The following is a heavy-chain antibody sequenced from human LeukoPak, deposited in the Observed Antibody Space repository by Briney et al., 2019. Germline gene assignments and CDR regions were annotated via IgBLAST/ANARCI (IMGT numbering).Heavy chain of an antibody. Sequence: AGSLTLSCEASGFTFSSYAMSWVRQAPGKGLAWVSVISSSADSTYYADSVKGRFTISRDNSKNTLYLQMNNLRAEDTAVYYCAKPLEKYTYGGNFDYWGQGILVTVSS. CDR3: AKPLEKYTYGGNFDY. CDR2: ISSSADST. CDR1: GFTFSSYA. V-gene: IGHV3-23*01. D-gene: IGHD4-23*01. J-gene: IGHJ4*02.